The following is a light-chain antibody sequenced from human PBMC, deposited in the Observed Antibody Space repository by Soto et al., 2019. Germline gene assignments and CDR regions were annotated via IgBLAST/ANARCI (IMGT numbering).Light chain of an antibody. CDR2: SAS. CDR3: QQSLSMPIT. CDR1: QSINNY. J-gene: IGKJ5*01. V-gene: IGKV1-39*01. Sequence: DIQMTQSPASLSVSVGDRVTITCRASQSINNYLNWDLQRPGQAPKLLIRSASTLQRGVPSRFSGSVSVTEFTLTIADLQPDDFVTYYCQQSLSMPITCGHGTRLDIK.